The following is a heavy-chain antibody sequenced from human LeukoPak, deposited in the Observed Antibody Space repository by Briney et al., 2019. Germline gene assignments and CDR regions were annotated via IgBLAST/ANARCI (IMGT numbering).Heavy chain of an antibody. Sequence: GGSLRLSCAASGFTFNIYATSWVRQAPGEGLEWVSSITSISDGTFYADSVKGRFTISRDNSKSTLYLQMNSLRAEDTAHYYCVKDRPNYFGWNGHYYTRNGDSWGQGTLVTVSS. CDR3: VKDRPNYFGWNGHYYTRNGDS. CDR2: ITSISDGT. V-gene: IGHV3-23*01. J-gene: IGHJ5*01. D-gene: IGHD3-10*01. CDR1: GFTFNIYA.